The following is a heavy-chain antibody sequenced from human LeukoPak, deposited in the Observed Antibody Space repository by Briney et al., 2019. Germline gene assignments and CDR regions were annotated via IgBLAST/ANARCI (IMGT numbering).Heavy chain of an antibody. J-gene: IGHJ5*02. CDR1: GYSFTSYW. Sequence: GESLKISCKGSGYSFTSYWTGWVRQMPGKGLEWMGIIYPGDSDTRYSPSFQGQVTISADKSISTAYLQWSSLKASDTAMYYCARGELGYCSGGSCYRFDPWGQGTLVTVSS. V-gene: IGHV5-51*01. CDR3: ARGELGYCSGGSCYRFDP. CDR2: IYPGDSDT. D-gene: IGHD2-15*01.